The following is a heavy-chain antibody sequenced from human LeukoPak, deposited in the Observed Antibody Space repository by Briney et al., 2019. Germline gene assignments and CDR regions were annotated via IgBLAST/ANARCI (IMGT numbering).Heavy chain of an antibody. V-gene: IGHV4-59*01. J-gene: IGHJ4*02. CDR1: GGSISSYY. Sequence: SETLSLTCTVSGGSISSYYGSWIRQPPGKGLEWIGYIYYSGSTNYNPSLKSRVTISVDTSKNQFSLKLSSVTAADTAVYYCAREGSGWSNRAYYFDYWGQGTLVTVSS. CDR3: AREGSGWSNRAYYFDY. D-gene: IGHD6-19*01. CDR2: IYYSGST.